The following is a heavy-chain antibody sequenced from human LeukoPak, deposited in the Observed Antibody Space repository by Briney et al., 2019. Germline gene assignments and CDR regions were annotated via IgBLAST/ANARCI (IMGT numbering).Heavy chain of an antibody. V-gene: IGHV1-8*01. CDR3: ARASIAVAGRFDY. J-gene: IGHJ4*02. D-gene: IGHD6-19*01. Sequence: ASVKVSCKASGYTFTSYDINWVRQATGQGLEWMGWMNPNSGNTGYAQKFQGRVTMTRNTSISTAYMELSSLRSEDTAVYYCARASIAVAGRFDYWGQGTLVTVSS. CDR1: GYTFTSYD. CDR2: MNPNSGNT.